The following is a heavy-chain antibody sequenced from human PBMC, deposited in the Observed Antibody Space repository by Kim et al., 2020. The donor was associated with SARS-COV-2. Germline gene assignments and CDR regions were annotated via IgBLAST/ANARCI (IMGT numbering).Heavy chain of an antibody. CDR2: ISYDGSNK. J-gene: IGHJ4*02. CDR1: GFTFSSYV. CDR3: ATENWGTYYFDY. V-gene: IGHV3-30-3*01. Sequence: EGSLRLSCAASGFTFSSYVMHWVRQAPGKGLEWVAVISYDGSNKYYADSVKGRFTISRDNSKNTVYLQMNSLRAEDTAVYYCATENWGTYYFDYWGQGTLVTVSS. D-gene: IGHD7-27*01.